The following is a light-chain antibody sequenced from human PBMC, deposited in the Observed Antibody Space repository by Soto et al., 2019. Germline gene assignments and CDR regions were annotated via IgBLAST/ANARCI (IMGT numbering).Light chain of an antibody. Sequence: QSVLTQPASVSGSPGQSITISCTGTSSDVGGYNYVSWYQQHPGKAPKLMIYDVSNLPSGVSNRFSGSKSGNTASLTISGLQAEDEADYYCSSYTSSSHVFGTGTKLTVL. CDR3: SSYTSSSHV. CDR1: SSDVGGYNY. CDR2: DVS. J-gene: IGLJ1*01. V-gene: IGLV2-14*01.